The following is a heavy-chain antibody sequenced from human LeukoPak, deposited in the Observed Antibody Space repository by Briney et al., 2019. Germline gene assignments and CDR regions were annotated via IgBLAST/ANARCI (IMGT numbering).Heavy chain of an antibody. V-gene: IGHV3-7*01. CDR2: IKQDGSEK. J-gene: IGHJ4*02. CDR1: GFTFSNAW. Sequence: GGSLRLSCAASGFTFSNAWMSWVRQAPGKGLEWVANIKQDGSEKYYVDSVKGRFTISRDNAKNSLYLQMNSLRAEDTAVYYCARVSWYSSSWYDYWGQGTLVTVSS. D-gene: IGHD6-13*01. CDR3: ARVSWYSSSWYDY.